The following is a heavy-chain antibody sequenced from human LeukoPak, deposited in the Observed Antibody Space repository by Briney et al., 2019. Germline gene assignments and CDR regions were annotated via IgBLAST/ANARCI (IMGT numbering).Heavy chain of an antibody. CDR2: IRASGGNT. J-gene: IGHJ4*02. Sequence: AASVKVSCKATGYTVTSNYMHWVRQATGQGLAWMGIIRASGGNTNYAQKFQGRAAMTRDTSTSTVSMKLSSLRSEDTAIYYCARDCSGTGCQGPVFDNWGQGTLVTVSS. D-gene: IGHD2-2*01. CDR1: GYTVTSNY. CDR3: ARDCSGTGCQGPVFDN. V-gene: IGHV1-46*01.